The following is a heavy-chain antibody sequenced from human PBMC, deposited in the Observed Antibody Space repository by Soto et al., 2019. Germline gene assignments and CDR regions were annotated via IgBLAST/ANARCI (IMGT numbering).Heavy chain of an antibody. CDR1: GFSLSNATMG. CDR3: ARMIRPHFSYGMDV. CDR2: IFTNDEK. V-gene: IGHV2-26*01. D-gene: IGHD1-1*01. J-gene: IGHJ6*02. Sequence: QVTLKESGPVLVKPTETLTLTCTVSGFSLSNATMGVSWIRQPPGKALEWLAHIFTNDEKSYSTSLKSRLTISKDISKSQLVLTMTNLDPVDTATYFSARMIRPHFSYGMDVWGQGTTVTVSS.